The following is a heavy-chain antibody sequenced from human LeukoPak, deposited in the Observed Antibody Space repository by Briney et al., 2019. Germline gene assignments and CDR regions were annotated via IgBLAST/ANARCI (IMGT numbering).Heavy chain of an antibody. CDR2: IYPGDSDT. V-gene: IGHV5-51*01. CDR3: ARQLQWRDGIDY. J-gene: IGHJ4*02. Sequence: GESLKISCKGSGYSFTSYWIGWVPRIPGKGRNWMGIIYPGDSDTRYSPSFQGQVTISADKSISTAYLQWSSLKASDTAMYYCARQLQWRDGIDYWGQGTLVTVSS. D-gene: IGHD4-11*01. CDR1: GYSFTSYW.